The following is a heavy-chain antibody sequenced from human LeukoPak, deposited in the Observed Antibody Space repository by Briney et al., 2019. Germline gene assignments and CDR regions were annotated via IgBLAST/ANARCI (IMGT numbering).Heavy chain of an antibody. Sequence: GGSLRLSCAASGFTFSDYYMSWIRQAPGKGLELVSYISSSVNTIYYTDSVKGAFTISIDSAKNSLYVQMNNLRDEDTAVYYCARDANSGSYYIAYWGQGNLVNVSS. CDR2: ISSSVNTI. CDR1: GFTFSDYY. D-gene: IGHD1-26*01. J-gene: IGHJ4*02. V-gene: IGHV3-11*01. CDR3: ARDANSGSYYIAY.